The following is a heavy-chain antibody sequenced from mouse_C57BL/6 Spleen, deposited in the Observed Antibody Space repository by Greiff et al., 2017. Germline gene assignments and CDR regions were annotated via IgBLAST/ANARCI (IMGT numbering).Heavy chain of an antibody. CDR3: TTDSYWYFCV. CDR1: GFNIKDYY. V-gene: IGHV14-1*01. J-gene: IGHJ1*03. Sequence: VQLKQSGAELVRPGASVKLSCTASGFNIKDYYMHWVKQRPEQGLEWIGRIDPEDGDTEYAPKFQGKATMTADTSYNTAYLQLSGLTSEDTAVYYCTTDSYWYFCVRGTTTTVTASS. CDR2: IDPEDGDT.